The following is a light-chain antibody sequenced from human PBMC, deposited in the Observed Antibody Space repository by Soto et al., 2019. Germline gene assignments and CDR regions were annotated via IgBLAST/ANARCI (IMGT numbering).Light chain of an antibody. V-gene: IGKV1-5*03. Sequence: DIQMTQSPSTLPASVGDRVSITCRASQSISTWLAWYQQKPGKAPKVLIYQASSLESGVPSRFSGSGSGTEFTLTISDLQPDDFETYCFQQYYSYSPCTFGQGTKLEIK. CDR3: QQYYSYSPCT. CDR1: QSISTW. J-gene: IGKJ2*02. CDR2: QAS.